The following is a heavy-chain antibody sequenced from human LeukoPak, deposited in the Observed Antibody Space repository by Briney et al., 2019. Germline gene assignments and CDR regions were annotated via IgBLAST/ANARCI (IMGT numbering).Heavy chain of an antibody. CDR3: TTERGDCSGGSCYSPYYYYGMDV. CDR2: ISGSGGST. Sequence: GGSLRLSCAASGFTFSSYAMSWVRQAPGKGLEWVSAISGSGGSTYYADSVKGRFTISRDNSKNTLYLQMNSLRAEDTAVYYCTTERGDCSGGSCYSPYYYYGMDVWGQGTTVTVSS. J-gene: IGHJ6*02. V-gene: IGHV3-23*01. CDR1: GFTFSSYA. D-gene: IGHD2-15*01.